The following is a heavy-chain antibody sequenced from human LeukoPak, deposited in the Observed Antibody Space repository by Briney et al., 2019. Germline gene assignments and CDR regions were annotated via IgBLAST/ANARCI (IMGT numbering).Heavy chain of an antibody. CDR1: GGSISSYY. V-gene: IGHV4-59*12. Sequence: PSETLSLTCTVSGGSISSYYWSWIRQPPGKGLEWIGNTHYSGSTNYNPSLKSRVTISVATSKNQFSLKVSSVTAADTAVYYCARGYRGFDYWGQGTPLTVSS. CDR3: ARGYRGFDY. D-gene: IGHD5-18*01. J-gene: IGHJ4*02. CDR2: THYSGST.